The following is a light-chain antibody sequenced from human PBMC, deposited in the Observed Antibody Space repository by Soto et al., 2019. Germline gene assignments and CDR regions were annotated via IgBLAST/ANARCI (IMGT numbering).Light chain of an antibody. CDR3: QSYDSSLSGWV. J-gene: IGLJ2*01. Sequence: QPVLTQPPSVSGAPGQRVTISCTGSSSNIGAGYDEHWYQQLPGTAPKLLIYGNSNRPSGIPDRFSGSKSGTTASLAITGLQAEDEAEYYCQSYDSSLSGWVFGGGTKLTVL. CDR1: SSNIGAGYD. V-gene: IGLV1-40*01. CDR2: GNS.